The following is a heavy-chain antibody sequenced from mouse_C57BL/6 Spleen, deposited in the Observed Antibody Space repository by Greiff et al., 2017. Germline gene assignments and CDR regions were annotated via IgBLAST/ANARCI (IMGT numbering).Heavy chain of an antibody. CDR1: GYSITSGYY. D-gene: IGHD2-3*01. Sequence: EVQLQESGPGLVKPSQSLSLTCSVTGYSITSGYYWNWIRQFPGNKLEWMGYISYDGSNNYNPSLKNRISITRDTSKNQFFLKLNSVTTEDTATYYCARRTYDGYYGDYAMDYWGQGTSVTVSS. V-gene: IGHV3-6*01. CDR2: ISYDGSN. CDR3: ARRTYDGYYGDYAMDY. J-gene: IGHJ4*01.